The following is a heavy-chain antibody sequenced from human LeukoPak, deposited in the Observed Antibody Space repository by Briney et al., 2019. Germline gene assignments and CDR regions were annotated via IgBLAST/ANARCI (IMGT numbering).Heavy chain of an antibody. D-gene: IGHD1-14*01. J-gene: IGHJ6*02. Sequence: AGGSLRLSCAASGFTLSSYWMHWVRQAPGKGLVWVAHINSDASSTGYADSVKGRFTISRDNAKNTLYLQMNSLRAEDTAVYYCASRNTYYYYGIDVWGQGTTVTVSS. CDR3: ASRNTYYYYGIDV. V-gene: IGHV3-74*01. CDR2: INSDASST. CDR1: GFTLSSYW.